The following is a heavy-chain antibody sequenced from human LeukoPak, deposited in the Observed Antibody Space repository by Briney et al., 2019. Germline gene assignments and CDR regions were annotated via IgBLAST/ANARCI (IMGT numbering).Heavy chain of an antibody. CDR2: IYYSGST. V-gene: IGHV4-39*01. CDR1: GGSISSSSYY. J-gene: IGHJ4*02. Sequence: KPSETLSLTCTVSGGSISSSSYYWGWIRQPPGKGLEWIGGIYYSGSTYYNPSLKSRVTISVDTSKNQFSLKLSSVTAADTAVYYCARLLSNYFDYWGQGTLVTVSS. CDR3: ARLLSNYFDY.